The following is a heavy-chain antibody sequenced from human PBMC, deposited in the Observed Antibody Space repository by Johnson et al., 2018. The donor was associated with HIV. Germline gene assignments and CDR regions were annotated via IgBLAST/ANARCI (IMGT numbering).Heavy chain of an antibody. D-gene: IGHD6-13*01. V-gene: IGHV3-30-3*01. J-gene: IGHJ3*02. CDR3: ARDGTSRGGAFDI. Sequence: VQLVESGGGVVQPGTSMRLSCAASGLNFSDYSMHWVRQAPGKGLEWMAIISFDGSSKYYADSVKGRFTISRDNSNNTLYLQMNNLRAEDTAVYYCARDGTSRGGAFDIWGQGTMVTVSS. CDR2: ISFDGSSK. CDR1: GLNFSDYS.